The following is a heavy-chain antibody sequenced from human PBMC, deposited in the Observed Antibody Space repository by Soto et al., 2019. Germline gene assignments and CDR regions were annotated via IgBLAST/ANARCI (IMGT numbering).Heavy chain of an antibody. CDR3: ARGYSGYDYPRYYYYGMDV. J-gene: IGHJ6*02. D-gene: IGHD5-12*01. V-gene: IGHV1-69*13. Sequence: GASVKVSCKASGGTFSSYAISWVRQAPGQGLEWMGGIIPIFGTANYAQKFQGRVTITADESTSTAYMELSSLRSEDTAVYYCARGYSGYDYPRYYYYGMDVWGQGTTVTVS. CDR1: GGTFSSYA. CDR2: IIPIFGTA.